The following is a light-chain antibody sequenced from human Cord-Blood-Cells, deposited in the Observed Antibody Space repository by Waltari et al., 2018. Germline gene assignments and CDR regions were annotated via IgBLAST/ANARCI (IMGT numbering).Light chain of an antibody. CDR1: SSDVGGYNY. CDR2: DVG. CDR3: CSYAGSVV. J-gene: IGLJ2*01. Sequence: QSALTQPRSVSGSPGQSVTISCTGTSSDVGGYNYVSWSQQHPGKAPKLMIYDVGKRPSGVPDRFSGSKSGNTASLTISGLQAEDEADYYCCSYAGSVVFGGGTKLTVL. V-gene: IGLV2-11*01.